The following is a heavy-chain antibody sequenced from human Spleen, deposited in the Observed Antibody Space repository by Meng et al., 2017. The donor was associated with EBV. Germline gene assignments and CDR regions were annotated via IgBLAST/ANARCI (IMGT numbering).Heavy chain of an antibody. CDR3: SRDLNDGEEAY. Sequence: QVQLVQSGAEVKKPGASVRVSCKASGYTFTSYYIHWVRQAPGQGLEWMGIINLSKSATVYAQKFQGRVTVTSDTSTSTVYMELSSLTSEDTAVYYCSRDLNDGEEAYWGQGTLVTASS. CDR2: INLSKSAT. J-gene: IGHJ4*02. V-gene: IGHV1-46*01. CDR1: GYTFTSYY. D-gene: IGHD1-1*01.